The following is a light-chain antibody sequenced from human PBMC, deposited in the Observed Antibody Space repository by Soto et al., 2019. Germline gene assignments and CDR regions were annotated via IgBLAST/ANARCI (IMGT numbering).Light chain of an antibody. J-gene: IGLJ1*01. CDR1: SSDVGSENF. V-gene: IGLV2-8*01. Sequence: QSVLAQPPSAPGSRGQSVTISCTGTSSDVGSENFVSWYQQRPGKAPKLLIYEVSERPSGVPDRFSGSKSGNTASLTVSGLQAEDEADYYCGSYAGGHTFVFGTGTKVTVL. CDR3: GSYAGGHTFV. CDR2: EVS.